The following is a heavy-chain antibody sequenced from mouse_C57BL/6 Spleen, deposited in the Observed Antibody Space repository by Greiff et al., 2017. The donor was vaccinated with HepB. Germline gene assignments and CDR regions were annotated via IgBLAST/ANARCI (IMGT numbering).Heavy chain of an antibody. D-gene: IGHD1-1*01. CDR1: GYTFTSYW. J-gene: IGHJ2*01. CDR3: ASPSYYYGSSYHFDY. V-gene: IGHV1-64*01. CDR2: IHPNSGST. Sequence: VQLQQPGAELVKPGASVKLSCKASGYTFTSYWMHWVKQRPGQGLEWIGMIHPNSGSTNYNEKFKSKATLTVDKSSSTAYMQLSSLTSEDSAVYYCASPSYYYGSSYHFDYWGQGTTLTVSS.